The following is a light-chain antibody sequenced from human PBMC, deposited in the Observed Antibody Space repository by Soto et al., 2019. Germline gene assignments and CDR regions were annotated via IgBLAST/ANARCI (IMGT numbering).Light chain of an antibody. J-gene: IGKJ5*01. V-gene: IGKV1-33*01. CDR3: QQFYDLPIT. CDR2: DAS. CDR1: QDISDV. Sequence: DIQMTHSPSALSASVGDRVTITCQASQDISDVLNWYQQQPGKAPKVLIYDASKWQTGVPSRFSGRGSGKDFTFTISSMQPDDSGTYYCQQFYDLPITFGQGTRLEIK.